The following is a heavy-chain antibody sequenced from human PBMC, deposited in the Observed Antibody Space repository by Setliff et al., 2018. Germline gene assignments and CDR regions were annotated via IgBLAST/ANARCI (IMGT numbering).Heavy chain of an antibody. CDR3: ARSGMPRLLYVGY. D-gene: IGHD2-21*01. V-gene: IGHV4-61*09. J-gene: IGHJ4*02. CDR1: GGSISSGSHY. Sequence: SETLSLTCTVSGGSISSGSHYWTWIRQPTGKRLEWIGHIDPSGDTNYSPSLKSRVTISRDTSKNQLSLELTSVTAADTAVYYCARSGMPRLLYVGYWGLGTLVTVSS. CDR2: IDPSGDT.